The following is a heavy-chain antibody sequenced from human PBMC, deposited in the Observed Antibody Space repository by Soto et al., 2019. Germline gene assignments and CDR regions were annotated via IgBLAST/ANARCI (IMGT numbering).Heavy chain of an antibody. J-gene: IGHJ5*02. CDR1: GGSISSYY. CDR2: IYYSGST. Sequence: SETLSLTCTVSGGSISSYYWSWIRQPPGKGLEWIGYIYYSGSTNYNPSLKSRVTISVDTSKNQFSLKLSSVTAADTAVYYCARDARYYDILTGYFRGLPHAWFDPWGQGTLVTVS. V-gene: IGHV4-59*01. D-gene: IGHD3-9*01. CDR3: ARDARYYDILTGYFRGLPHAWFDP.